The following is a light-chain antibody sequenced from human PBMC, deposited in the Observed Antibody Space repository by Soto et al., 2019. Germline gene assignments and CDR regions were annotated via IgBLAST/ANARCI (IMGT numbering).Light chain of an antibody. J-gene: IGKJ3*01. V-gene: IGKV3-15*01. CDR2: GAS. CDR1: QSVSSN. CDR3: QHYSSWPT. Sequence: EIVMTQSPATLSVAPGEGATLSCRASQSVSSNLAWYQQKPGQAPRLLIYGASTRATGIPARFSGSGSGTEFTLTISSLQPEDSALYYCQHYSSWPTFGPGTKVDI.